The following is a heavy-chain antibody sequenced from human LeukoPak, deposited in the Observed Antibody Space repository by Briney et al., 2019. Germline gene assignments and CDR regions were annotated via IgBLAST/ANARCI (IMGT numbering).Heavy chain of an antibody. D-gene: IGHD3/OR15-3a*01. J-gene: IGHJ4*02. Sequence: GGSLRLSCAASGFTFSSYEMNWGRQAPGGGREWVSYVSSSDRTIYYADSVKGRFHISRDNAKNSLYLQMNSPRADGTAVYYCSRYGLSFDYWGQGTLVTVSS. V-gene: IGHV3-48*03. CDR2: VSSSDRTI. CDR3: SRYGLSFDY. CDR1: GFTFSSYE.